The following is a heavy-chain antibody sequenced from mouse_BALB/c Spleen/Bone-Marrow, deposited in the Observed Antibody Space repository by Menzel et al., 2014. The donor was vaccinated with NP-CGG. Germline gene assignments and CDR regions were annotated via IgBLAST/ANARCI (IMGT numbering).Heavy chain of an antibody. D-gene: IGHD1-1*01. CDR2: MXXSGST. J-gene: IGHJ2*01. Sequence: EVQLVESGPGLVKPSQSLSLTCTVTGYSITSDYAWNWIRQFPGNKLEWMGYMXXSGSTSYRPSLKSRISITRDTSKNQFFLQLNSVTAEDTGTYYCARDYYGSSYFDYWGQGTTLTVSS. CDR1: GYSITSDYA. V-gene: IGHV3-2*02. CDR3: ARDYYGSSYFDY.